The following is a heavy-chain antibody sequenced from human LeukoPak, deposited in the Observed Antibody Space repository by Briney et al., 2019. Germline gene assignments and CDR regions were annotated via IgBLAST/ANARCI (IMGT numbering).Heavy chain of an antibody. V-gene: IGHV1-69*04. D-gene: IGHD3-9*01. CDR3: ARGSYYDILTGYYRANWFDP. CDR2: IIPILGIA. Sequence: GASVKVSCKASGGTFSSYAISWVRQAPGQGLEWMGRIIPILGIANYAQKFQGRVTITADKSTSTAYMELSSLKSEDTAVYYCARGSYYDILTGYYRANWFDPWGQGTLVTVSS. CDR1: GGTFSSYA. J-gene: IGHJ5*02.